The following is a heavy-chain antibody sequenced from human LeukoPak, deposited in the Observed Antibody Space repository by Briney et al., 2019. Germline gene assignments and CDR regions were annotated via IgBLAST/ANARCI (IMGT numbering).Heavy chain of an antibody. V-gene: IGHV4-30-2*01. CDR1: GGSISSGGYS. CDR3: AREGPNTYEARGAFDI. D-gene: IGHD3-3*01. J-gene: IGHJ3*02. Sequence: PSETLSLTCAVSGGSISSGGYSWSWIRQPPGKGLEWIGYIYHSGSTYYSPSLKSRVTISVDTSKNQFSLKLSSVTAADTAVYYCAREGPNTYEARGAFDIWGQGTMVTVSS. CDR2: IYHSGST.